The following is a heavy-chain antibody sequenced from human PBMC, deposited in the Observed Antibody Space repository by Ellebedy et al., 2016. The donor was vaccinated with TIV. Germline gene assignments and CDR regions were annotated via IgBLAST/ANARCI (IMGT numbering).Heavy chain of an antibody. D-gene: IGHD5-12*01. Sequence: AASVKVSCKASGYTFTGYYMHWVRQAPGQGLEWMGWINPNTGATNYAQKLQGRVTMTRDTSITTAYMELSRLRSDDTAVYYCAREGVSSGYDQNDAFDIWGQGTMVTVSS. V-gene: IGHV1-2*02. CDR1: GYTFTGYY. J-gene: IGHJ3*02. CDR3: AREGVSSGYDQNDAFDI. CDR2: INPNTGAT.